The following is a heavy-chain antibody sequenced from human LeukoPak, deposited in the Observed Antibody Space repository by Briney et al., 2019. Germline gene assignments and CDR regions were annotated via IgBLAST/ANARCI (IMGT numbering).Heavy chain of an antibody. V-gene: IGHV3-53*01. D-gene: IGHD5-24*01. CDR2: IYTGNST. CDR3: ATFDGYNSPQGGY. J-gene: IGHJ4*02. Sequence: GGSLRLSCAASGFTVSRKHMTWVRQAPGRGLEWVSLIYTGNSTYYADSVEGRFTISRDASKNTLYLQMNSLRAEDTAVYYCATFDGYNSPQGGYWGQGALVTVSS. CDR1: GFTVSRKH.